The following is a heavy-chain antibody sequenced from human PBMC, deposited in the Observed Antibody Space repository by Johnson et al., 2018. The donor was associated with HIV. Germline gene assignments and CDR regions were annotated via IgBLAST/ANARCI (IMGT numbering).Heavy chain of an antibody. D-gene: IGHD6-6*01. CDR2: ISSSGGDT. J-gene: IGHJ3*02. Sequence: VQLVESGGGVVQHGRSLRLSCAASGFTFSNYAMTWVRQVAGKGLEWVSAISSSGGDTYSADSVEGRFSVSRDNSKNTLNLQMNSLRAEDTAVYYCAKDPNRWEQLAYAFDIWGQGTMVTVSS. CDR3: AKDPNRWEQLAYAFDI. V-gene: IGHV3-23*04. CDR1: GFTFSNYA.